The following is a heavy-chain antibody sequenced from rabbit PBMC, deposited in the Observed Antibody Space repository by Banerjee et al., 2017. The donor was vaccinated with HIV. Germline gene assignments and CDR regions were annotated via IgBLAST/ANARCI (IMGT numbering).Heavy chain of an antibody. CDR2: ITYGGSA. CDR3: ARAGVYAGSSSYTGFDFNL. Sequence: QEQLVESGGGLVQPGGSLKLSCKASGFDFSSYGVSWVRQAPGKGLEWIGYITYGGSALYASWVNGRFTISRSTSLNTVDLKMTSLTAADTATYFCARAGVYAGSSSYTGFDFNLWGPGTLV. V-gene: IGHV1S47*01. CDR1: GFDFSSYG. J-gene: IGHJ4*01. D-gene: IGHD8-1*01.